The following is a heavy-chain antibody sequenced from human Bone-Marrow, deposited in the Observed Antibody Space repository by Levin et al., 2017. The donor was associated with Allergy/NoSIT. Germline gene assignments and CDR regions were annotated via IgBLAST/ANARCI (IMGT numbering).Heavy chain of an antibody. Sequence: GESLKISCAASGFSVSSNYMSWVRQAPGKGLEWVSVIYSGTITYYADSVKGRFTISRDNPKNTLHLQMNSLRAEDTAVYYCARPTSSSWPKNDAFDIWGQGTMVTVSS. CDR3: ARPTSSSWPKNDAFDI. CDR2: IYSGTIT. J-gene: IGHJ3*02. CDR1: GFSVSSNY. D-gene: IGHD6-13*01. V-gene: IGHV3-53*01.